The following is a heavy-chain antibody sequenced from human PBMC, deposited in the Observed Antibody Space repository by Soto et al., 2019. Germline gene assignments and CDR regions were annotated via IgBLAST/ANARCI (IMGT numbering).Heavy chain of an antibody. CDR2: IYYSGST. CDR3: AREVYCSGGSCYRPSPDYVMDF. V-gene: IGHV4-59*01. J-gene: IGHJ6*02. D-gene: IGHD2-15*01. CDR1: GGAISSYY. Sequence: QVQLQESGPGLVKPSETLSLTCTVSGGAISSYYWSWIRQPPGKGLAWIGYIYYSGSTNYHPSLKGRGTISVDTSKNQFYLKLRSVTAADTDVYYCAREVYCSGGSCYRPSPDYVMDFWGQGPKVTVSS.